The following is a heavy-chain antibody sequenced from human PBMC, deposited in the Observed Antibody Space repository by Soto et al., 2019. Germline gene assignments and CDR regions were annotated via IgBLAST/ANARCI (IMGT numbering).Heavy chain of an antibody. V-gene: IGHV4-34*01. CDR2: INHSGST. D-gene: IGHD3-3*01. CDR1: GGSFSGYY. J-gene: IGHJ6*02. Sequence: LSVTCAVSGGSFSGYYWSWIRQPPGKGLERNGEINHSGSTTYNPSIKSRVAISVDTSKNQFSLKLSSVTAADTAGYYCASLSRSGYYYYYGMEVWGQGTTVTVSS. CDR3: ASLSRSGYYYYYGMEV.